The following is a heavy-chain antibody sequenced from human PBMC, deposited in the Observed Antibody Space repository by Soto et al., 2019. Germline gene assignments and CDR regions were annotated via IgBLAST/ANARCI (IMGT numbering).Heavy chain of an antibody. D-gene: IGHD3-9*01. Sequence: QVQLVQSGAEVKKPGSSVKVSCKASGGTFSSYAISWVRQAPGQGLEWMGGIIPIFGTANYAQKFQGRVTITADESTSTAYMELRSLRAEDTAVYYCARGPYREYGIFPVGGYFGYWGQGTLVTVSS. V-gene: IGHV1-69*01. CDR3: ARGPYREYGIFPVGGYFGY. CDR1: GGTFSSYA. J-gene: IGHJ4*02. CDR2: IIPIFGTA.